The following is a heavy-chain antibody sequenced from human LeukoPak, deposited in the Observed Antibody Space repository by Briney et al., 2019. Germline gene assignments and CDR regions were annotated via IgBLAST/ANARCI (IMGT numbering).Heavy chain of an antibody. J-gene: IGHJ4*02. CDR3: AREGYSSECGGCLNY. CDR1: GGSISSSSYY. D-gene: IGHD6-19*01. V-gene: IGHV4-39*07. Sequence: SETLSLTCTVSGGSISSSSYYWGWIRRPPGKGLEWIGSIYYSGSTYYNPSLKSRVTISVDTSKNQFSLKLSSVTAADTAVYYCAREGYSSECGGCLNYWGQGTLVTVSS. CDR2: IYYSGST.